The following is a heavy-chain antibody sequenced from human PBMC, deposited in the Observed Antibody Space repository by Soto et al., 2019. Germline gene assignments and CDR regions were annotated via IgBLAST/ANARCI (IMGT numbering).Heavy chain of an antibody. D-gene: IGHD2-15*01. J-gene: IGHJ4*02. Sequence: GESLKISCLGSGYIFTNYWIAWVRQMPEKGLEWMGIIHPGDSDTRYTPSFHGQVTISVDRSTSTALLQWSSLEASDTAIYYCVRQGLNRMSPIPATSDYWGQGTLVTVSS. CDR1: GYIFTNYW. V-gene: IGHV5-51*01. CDR3: VRQGLNRMSPIPATSDY. CDR2: IHPGDSDT.